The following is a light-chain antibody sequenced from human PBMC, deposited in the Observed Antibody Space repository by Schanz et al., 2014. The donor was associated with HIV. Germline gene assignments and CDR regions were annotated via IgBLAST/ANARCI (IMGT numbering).Light chain of an antibody. V-gene: IGLV1-40*01. J-gene: IGLJ2*01. CDR3: ASYAGSNNLV. CDR2: GNS. Sequence: QSVLAQPPSASGTPGQKVTISCSGSSSNIGSNDVHWYQQLPGRAPTLLISGNSNRPSGVPDRFSGSKSGNTASLTVSGLQAEDEADYYCASYAGSNNLVFGGGTKLTVL. CDR1: SSNIGSND.